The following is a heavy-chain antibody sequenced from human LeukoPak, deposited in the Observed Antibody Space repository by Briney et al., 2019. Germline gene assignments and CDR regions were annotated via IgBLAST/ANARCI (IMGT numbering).Heavy chain of an antibody. Sequence: GGSLRLSCAASGFSFTSYNFHWVRQAPGKGLQWLGFISYDGNIKYEDSVKGRFTISRDNAKNSLYLQMNSLRVEDTAVYYCAKLAKYFYGSETYYFFEHWGQGTPVTASS. CDR3: AKLAKYFYGSETYYFFEH. J-gene: IGHJ4*02. CDR2: ISYDGNIK. V-gene: IGHV3-30*18. CDR1: GFSFTSYN. D-gene: IGHD3-10*01.